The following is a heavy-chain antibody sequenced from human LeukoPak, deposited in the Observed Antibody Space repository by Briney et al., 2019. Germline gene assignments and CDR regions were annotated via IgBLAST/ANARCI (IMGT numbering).Heavy chain of an antibody. CDR3: ARRLVDSGASQVSDD. V-gene: IGHV4-34*01. J-gene: IGHJ4*02. CDR2: INDSGSV. D-gene: IGHD2-15*01. Sequence: KSSETLSLTCAVYGGSFSGYYWSWIRRPPGKGLEWIGEINDSGSVNCNPSLKNRVTLSVDTSKNQFSLRLSSVAAADTAVYYCARRLVDSGASQVSDDWGQGTLVTVSS. CDR1: GGSFSGYY.